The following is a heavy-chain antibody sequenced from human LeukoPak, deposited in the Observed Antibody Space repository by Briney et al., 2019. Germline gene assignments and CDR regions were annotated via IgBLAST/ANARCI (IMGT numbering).Heavy chain of an antibody. CDR1: GLTFSRDW. D-gene: IGHD3-9*01. V-gene: IGHV3-7*01. CDR3: ARGIYYDILTGYGY. Sequence: GGSLRLSCEGFGLTFSRDWMSWVRQAPGKGLEWVANIKQDGSEKYYVDSVKGRFTISRDNAKNSLYLQMNSLRAEDTAVYYCARGIYYDILTGYGYWGQGTLVTVSS. J-gene: IGHJ4*02. CDR2: IKQDGSEK.